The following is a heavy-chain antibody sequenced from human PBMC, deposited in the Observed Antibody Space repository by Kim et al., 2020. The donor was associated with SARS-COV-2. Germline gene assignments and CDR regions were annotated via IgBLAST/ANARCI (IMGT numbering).Heavy chain of an antibody. V-gene: IGHV4-39*01. Sequence: NPSPKGRLTLSVDTSKNQFSLTLSSVTAADTAVYYCASIYSSGWYCYFDYWGQGTLVTVSS. J-gene: IGHJ4*02. CDR3: ASIYSSGWYCYFDY. D-gene: IGHD6-19*01.